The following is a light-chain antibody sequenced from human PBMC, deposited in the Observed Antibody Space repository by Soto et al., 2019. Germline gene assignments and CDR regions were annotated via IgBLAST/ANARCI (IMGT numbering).Light chain of an antibody. CDR1: SSDVGAYNS. V-gene: IGLV2-14*01. CDR3: LLYYGGAQLV. Sequence: QSALTQPASVSGSPGQSITISCTGTSSDVGAYNSVSWYQQHPDKAPKLIIYEVRHRPSGVSNRFSGSKSGHTASLTISGLQAEDEADYYCLLYYGGAQLVFGGGTKLTVL. J-gene: IGLJ2*01. CDR2: EVR.